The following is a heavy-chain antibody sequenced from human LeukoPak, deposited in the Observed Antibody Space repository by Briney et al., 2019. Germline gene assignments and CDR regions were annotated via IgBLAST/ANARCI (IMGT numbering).Heavy chain of an antibody. CDR3: ARVVGGSPDY. J-gene: IGHJ4*02. CDR1: GDSVSSNSAA. Sequence: SQTLSLTCAISGDSVSSNSAAWNWIRQSPSRGLEWLGRTFSRSKWKNDYAVSVKSRIRINPDTSKNQFSLQLSSVTPEDTAVYYCARVVGGSPDYWGQGTLVTVSS. CDR2: TFSRSKWKN. D-gene: IGHD2-15*01. V-gene: IGHV6-1*01.